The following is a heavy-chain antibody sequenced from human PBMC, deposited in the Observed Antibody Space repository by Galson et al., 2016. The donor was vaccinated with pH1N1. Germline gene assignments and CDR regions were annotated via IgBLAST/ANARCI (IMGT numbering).Heavy chain of an antibody. J-gene: IGHJ6*03. D-gene: IGHD4-17*01. CDR3: ARSGDYNYYFYYMDV. CDR1: GYDFSSSA. CDR2: INTKNGHP. V-gene: IGHV7-4-1*02. Sequence: SVKVSCKASGYDFSSSAMNWVRQAPGQGLEWMGWINTKNGHPTYAQGFTGRFVFSLDTSVSTAYLQISSLKADDTAVYYCARSGDYNYYFYYMDVWAKGTTVTVSS.